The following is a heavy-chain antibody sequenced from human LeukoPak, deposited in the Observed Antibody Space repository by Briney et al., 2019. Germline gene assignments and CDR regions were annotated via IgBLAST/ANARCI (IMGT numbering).Heavy chain of an antibody. CDR1: GYTFTNYD. D-gene: IGHD1-26*01. J-gene: IGHJ4*02. V-gene: IGHV1-8*02. CDR2: MNPNSGNT. CDR3: VRGNSGSYYLY. Sequence: ASVKVSCNASGYTFTNYDINWVRQATGQGLEWMGWMNPNSGNTGFVQKFQGRVILTRDTSINTDYMELSSLRSDDTAVYYCVRGNSGSYYLYWGQGTLVTVSS.